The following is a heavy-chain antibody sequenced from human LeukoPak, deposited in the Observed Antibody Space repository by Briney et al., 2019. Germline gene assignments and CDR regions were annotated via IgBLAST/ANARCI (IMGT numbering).Heavy chain of an antibody. J-gene: IGHJ4*02. D-gene: IGHD1-1*01. V-gene: IGHV1-2*02. Sequence: ASVKVSCKASGYTFTGYYMHWVRQAPGQGLEWMGGINPNSGGTNYAQKFQGRVTMTRDTSISTAYMELSRLRSDDTAVYYCARDLIQLELYYFDYWGQGTLVTVSS. CDR1: GYTFTGYY. CDR3: ARDLIQLELYYFDY. CDR2: INPNSGGT.